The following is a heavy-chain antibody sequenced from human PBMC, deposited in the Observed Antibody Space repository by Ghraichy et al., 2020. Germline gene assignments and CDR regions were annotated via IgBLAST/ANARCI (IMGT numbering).Heavy chain of an antibody. V-gene: IGHV4-39*01. J-gene: IGHJ4*02. CDR2: IYYSGST. D-gene: IGHD3-22*01. Sequence: SETLSLTCTVSGGSISSSSYYWGWIRQPPGKGLEWIGSIYYSGSTYYNPSLKSRVTISVDTSKNQFSLKLSSVTAADTAVYYCARLSRGISRYDSSGYYWGQGTLVTVSS. CDR1: GGSISSSSYY. CDR3: ARLSRGISRYDSSGYY.